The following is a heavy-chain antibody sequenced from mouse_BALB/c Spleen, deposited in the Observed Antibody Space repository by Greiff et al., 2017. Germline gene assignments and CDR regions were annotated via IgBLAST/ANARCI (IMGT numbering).Heavy chain of an antibody. V-gene: IGHV1-54*01. CDR2: INPGSGGT. CDR3: ARSRDYGSSYGAMDY. CDR1: GYAFTNYL. Sequence: VQLQQSGAELVRPGTSVKVSCKASGYAFTNYLIEWVKQRPGQGLEWIGVINPGSGGTNYNEKFKGKATLTADKSSSTAYMQLSSLTSDDSAVYYCARSRDYGSSYGAMDYWGQGTSVTVSS. D-gene: IGHD1-1*01. J-gene: IGHJ4*01.